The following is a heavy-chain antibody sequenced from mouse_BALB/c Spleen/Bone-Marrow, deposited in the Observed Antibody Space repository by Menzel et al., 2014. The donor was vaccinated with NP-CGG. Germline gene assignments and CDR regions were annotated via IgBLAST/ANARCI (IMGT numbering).Heavy chain of an antibody. CDR2: INDGSSYT. Sequence: EVKLQESGGGLVKPGGSLKLSCAVSGFTFSDYYMYWVRQNPEKRLEWVATINDGSSYTYYPDSVKGRFTISRDNAKNNLYLQMSSLKSEDTAMYYCARDGNFAMDYWGQGTSVTVSS. J-gene: IGHJ4*01. CDR3: ARDGNFAMDY. D-gene: IGHD2-1*01. CDR1: GFTFSDYY. V-gene: IGHV5-4*02.